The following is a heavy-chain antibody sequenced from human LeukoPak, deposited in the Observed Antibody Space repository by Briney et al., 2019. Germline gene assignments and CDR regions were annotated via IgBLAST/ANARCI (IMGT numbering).Heavy chain of an antibody. V-gene: IGHV3-23*01. Sequence: PGGSLRLSCAASGFTFNTYWMSLVRQAPGKGLEWVSAISGSGDSTHHADSVKGRFTISRDNSKNTLYLQMKSLRAEDTALYYCARSATLGPTAADHGYWGQGTLVTVSS. CDR2: ISGSGDST. D-gene: IGHD1-1*01. CDR3: ARSATLGPTAADHGY. J-gene: IGHJ4*02. CDR1: GFTFNTYW.